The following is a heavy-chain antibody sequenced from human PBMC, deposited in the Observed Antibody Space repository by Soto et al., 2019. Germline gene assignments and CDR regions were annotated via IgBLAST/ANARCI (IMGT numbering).Heavy chain of an antibody. CDR2: INPSGGST. Sequence: ASVKASWKASVYTFTSYYMHWVRQAPGQGLEWMGIINPSGGSTSYAQKFQGRVTMTRDTSTSTVYMELSSLRSEDTAVYYCARVPTHVDTAIVFSCYYGRRYVLSVWGQGTSVTVSS. V-gene: IGHV1-46*01. D-gene: IGHD5-18*01. CDR3: ARVPTHVDTAIVFSCYYGRRYVLSV. J-gene: IGHJ6*02. CDR1: VYTFTSYY.